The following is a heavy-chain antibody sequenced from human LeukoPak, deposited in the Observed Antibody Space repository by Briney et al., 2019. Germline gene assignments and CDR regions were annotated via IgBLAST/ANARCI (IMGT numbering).Heavy chain of an antibody. Sequence: LSGGSLRLSCAASGFTVSSNYMSWVRQAPGKGLEWVSVIYSGGSTYYADSVKCRFTISRDNSKNTLYLQMNSLRAEDTAVYYCARGSVVTGYCFDYWGQGTLVTVSS. CDR2: IYSGGST. V-gene: IGHV3-66*01. D-gene: IGHD3-22*01. J-gene: IGHJ4*02. CDR3: ARGSVVTGYCFDY. CDR1: GFTVSSNY.